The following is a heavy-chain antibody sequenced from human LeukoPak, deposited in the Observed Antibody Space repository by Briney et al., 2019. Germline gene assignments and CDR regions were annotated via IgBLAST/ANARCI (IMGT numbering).Heavy chain of an antibody. CDR3: ARAPSGCGGTCAFDY. Sequence: SETLSLTCTVSGGSISSSSYYWGWIRQPPGKGLEWIGRIYTDGSTNSNPSLRSRLTMSLDTSKNQFSLKLTSVTAADTAVYFCARAPSGCGGTCAFDYWGQGTLVTVSS. CDR2: IYTDGST. CDR1: GGSISSSSYY. J-gene: IGHJ4*02. V-gene: IGHV4-61*05. D-gene: IGHD2-15*01.